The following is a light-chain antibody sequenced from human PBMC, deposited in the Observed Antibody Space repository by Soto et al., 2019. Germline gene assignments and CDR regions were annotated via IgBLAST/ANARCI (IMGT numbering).Light chain of an antibody. CDR1: QTIITF. CDR2: AAS. CDR3: QQIYTSPWT. V-gene: IGKV1-39*01. Sequence: DIQLTQSPSYLSASVGDRVTITCRASQTIITFLNWYQQKPGKAPNLLISAASRLHSGVPSRFGGSGSGTDFTLTISSLQPEDFATYYCQQIYTSPWTFGQGTKVEIK. J-gene: IGKJ1*01.